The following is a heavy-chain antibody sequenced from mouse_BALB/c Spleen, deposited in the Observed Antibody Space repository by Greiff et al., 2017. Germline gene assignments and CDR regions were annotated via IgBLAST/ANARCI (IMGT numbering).Heavy chain of an antibody. CDR3: ARPDSSGYDAMDY. CDR1: GFTFSSFG. Sequence: DVMLVESGGGLVQPGGSRKLSCAASGFTFSSFGMHWVRQAPEKGLEWVAYISSGSSTIYYADTVKGRFTISRDNPKNTLFLQMTSLRSEDTAMYYCARPDSSGYDAMDYWGQGTSVTVSS. V-gene: IGHV5-17*02. D-gene: IGHD3-2*01. CDR2: ISSGSSTI. J-gene: IGHJ4*01.